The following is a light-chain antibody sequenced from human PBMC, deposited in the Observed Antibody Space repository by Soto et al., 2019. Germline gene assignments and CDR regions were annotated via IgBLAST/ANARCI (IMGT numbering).Light chain of an antibody. Sequence: QSVLTQPPSVSGAPGLRVTISCTGTRSNIGAGYDVHWYQQLPGTAPKPLIYGNSNRPLGVPDRFSGSKSGTSASLAITGLQAEDEADYYCQSYDSSLSGVICGGGTKVTVL. CDR3: QSYDSSLSGVI. CDR2: GNS. CDR1: RSNIGAGYD. V-gene: IGLV1-40*01. J-gene: IGLJ2*01.